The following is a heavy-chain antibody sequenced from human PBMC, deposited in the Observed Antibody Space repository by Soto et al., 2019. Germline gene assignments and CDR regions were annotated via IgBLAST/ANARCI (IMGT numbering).Heavy chain of an antibody. D-gene: IGHD4-17*01. CDR1: GFTFSIFG. J-gene: IGHJ2*01. V-gene: IGHV3-23*01. CDR3: AKVGRGNGDYWYFDL. CDR2: ISGSGGDT. Sequence: EVQLLESGGGLVQPGGSLRLSCAASGFTFSIFGMSWVRQAPGKGLEWVSAISGSGGDTHYADSVKGRFTISRDNSKMTLYLQMNTLRAEDTAVYFCAKVGRGNGDYWYFDLWGRGTLVTVSS.